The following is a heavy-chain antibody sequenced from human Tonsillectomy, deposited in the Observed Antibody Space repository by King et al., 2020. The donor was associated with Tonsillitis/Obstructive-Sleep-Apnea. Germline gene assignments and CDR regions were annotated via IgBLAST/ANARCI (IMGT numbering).Heavy chain of an antibody. Sequence: QLQESGPGLVKPSETLSLTCTVSGGSISSYYWSWIRQPPGKGLEWVGYIYYSGSTNYNPSLRSRVTISVDTSKNQFSLKLSSVTAAATAVYYCARAGGCGWYGAFDICGQGTMVTVSS. CDR3: ARAGGCGWYGAFDI. CDR1: GGSISSYY. J-gene: IGHJ3*02. CDR2: IYYSGST. D-gene: IGHD6-19*01. V-gene: IGHV4-59*01.